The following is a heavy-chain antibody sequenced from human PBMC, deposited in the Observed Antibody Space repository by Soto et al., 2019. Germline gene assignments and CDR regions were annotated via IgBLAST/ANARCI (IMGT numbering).Heavy chain of an antibody. CDR2: ITPIFGST. Sequence: SVKVSCKASGGTFSNYAISWVRQAPGQGLEWMGGITPIFGSTIYAQKFQARVTITADESTSTAYMELSSLRSEDTAAYYCKKATSLYGAVYWYFDLWGRGTLVTSPQ. CDR3: KKATSLYGAVYWYFDL. J-gene: IGHJ2*01. CDR1: GGTFSNYA. D-gene: IGHD3-10*01. V-gene: IGHV1-69*13.